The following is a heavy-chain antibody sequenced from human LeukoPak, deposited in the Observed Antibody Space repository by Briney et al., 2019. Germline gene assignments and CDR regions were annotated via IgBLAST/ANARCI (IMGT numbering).Heavy chain of an antibody. CDR3: ARQSRTCSGDTCYQLDAFDI. CDR1: GFTFSDHF. Sequence: PGGSLGLSCAASGFTFSDHFMDWVRQAPGEGLEWVGRTRNKANGYYTEYAASVKGRFTISRDDSKNSLFLQMNSLKTEDTAVYYCARQSRTCSGDTCYQLDAFDIWGQGTMVTVSS. CDR2: TRNKANGYYT. J-gene: IGHJ3*02. V-gene: IGHV3-72*01. D-gene: IGHD2-15*01.